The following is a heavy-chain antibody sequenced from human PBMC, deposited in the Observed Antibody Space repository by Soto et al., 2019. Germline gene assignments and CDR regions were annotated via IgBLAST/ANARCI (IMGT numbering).Heavy chain of an antibody. CDR2: ISAYNGNT. Sequence: QVQLVQSGAEVKKPGASVKVSCKASGYTFTSYGISWVRQAPGQGLEWMGWISAYNGNTNYAQKLQGRVTMTTDTSMSTDYMELRSLRSDDTAVYYCAMRMTSIYRPGLDYWGQGTLVTVSS. CDR1: GYTFTSYG. J-gene: IGHJ4*02. D-gene: IGHD2-21*01. V-gene: IGHV1-18*01. CDR3: AMRMTSIYRPGLDY.